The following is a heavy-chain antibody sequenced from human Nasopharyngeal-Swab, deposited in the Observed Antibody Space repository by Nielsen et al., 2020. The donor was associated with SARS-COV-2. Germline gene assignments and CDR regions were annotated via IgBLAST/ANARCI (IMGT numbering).Heavy chain of an antibody. V-gene: IGHV1-18*01. CDR3: ARDFRSSGWHYYYYYGMDV. D-gene: IGHD6-19*01. CDR2: ISAYNGNT. Sequence: WVRQAPGQGLEWMGWISAYNGNTNYAQKLQGRVTMTTDTSTSTAYMELRSLRSDDTAVYYCARDFRSSGWHYYYYYGMDVWGQGTTVRLL. J-gene: IGHJ6*02.